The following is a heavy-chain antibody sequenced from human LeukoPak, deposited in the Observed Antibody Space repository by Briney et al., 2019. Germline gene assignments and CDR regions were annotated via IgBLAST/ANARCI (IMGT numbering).Heavy chain of an antibody. Sequence: SQTLSLTCAASGGSFSSGSYHWSCMGQPAGKVLELIGRIYTSGSTNYNPSLKSRVTISVDTSKNQFSLKLSSVTAADTAVYYCAKGYFDYWGQGTLVTVSS. J-gene: IGHJ4*02. CDR1: GGSFSSGSYH. V-gene: IGHV4-61*02. CDR3: AKGYFDY. CDR2: IYTSGST.